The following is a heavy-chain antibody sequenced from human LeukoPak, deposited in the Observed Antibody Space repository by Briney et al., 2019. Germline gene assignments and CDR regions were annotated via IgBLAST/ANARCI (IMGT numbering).Heavy chain of an antibody. D-gene: IGHD2-2*01. V-gene: IGHV3-23*01. CDR1: GFTFSSYA. J-gene: IGHJ4*02. Sequence: PGGSLRLSCAASGFTFSSYAMSWVRQAPGKGLEWVSAISGSGGSTYYADSVKGRFTISRDNAKNSLYLQMNSLRAEDTAVYYCARSVLRFVWYQLLWDYWGQGTLVTVSS. CDR3: ARSVLRFVWYQLLWDY. CDR2: ISGSGGST.